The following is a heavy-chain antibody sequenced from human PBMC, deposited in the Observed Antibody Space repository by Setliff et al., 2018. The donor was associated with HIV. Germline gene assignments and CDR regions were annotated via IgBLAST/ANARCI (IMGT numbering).Heavy chain of an antibody. V-gene: IGHV3-30*18. D-gene: IGHD1-26*01. Sequence: GGSLRLSCAASGFTFSGHVTHWVRQAPGKGLEWVAGIGTDGAVHYADSVRGRFTISRDNAGTTVYLQMNSLRAEDTAFYYCAKLVVGFSGSSTYMDGWGKGTTVTVSS. CDR3: AKLVVGFSGSSTYMDG. J-gene: IGHJ6*03. CDR1: GFTFSGHV. CDR2: IGTDGAV.